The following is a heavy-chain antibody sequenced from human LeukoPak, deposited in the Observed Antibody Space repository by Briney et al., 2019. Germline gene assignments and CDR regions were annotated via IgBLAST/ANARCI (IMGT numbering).Heavy chain of an antibody. J-gene: IGHJ3*01. Sequence: PGGSLRLSCAASGFTFSTYGMHWVRQAPGKGLEWVAVIWFDGSNQYYVDSVRGRFSISRGNSKNTLYLQMNTLRAEDTGVYYCARDRGSGDSFDLWGQGAMVTVYS. D-gene: IGHD6-19*01. CDR3: ARDRGSGDSFDL. CDR1: GFTFSTYG. V-gene: IGHV3-33*01. CDR2: IWFDGSNQ.